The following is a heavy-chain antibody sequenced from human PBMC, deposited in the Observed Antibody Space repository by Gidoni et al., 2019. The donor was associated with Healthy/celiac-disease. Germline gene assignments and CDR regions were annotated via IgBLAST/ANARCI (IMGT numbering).Heavy chain of an antibody. Sequence: QVQLVESGGGVVQPGRSLRLSCAASGFTFRSYGMHWVRQAPGKGLEWVAVISYDGSNKYYADSVKGRFTISRDNSKNTLYLQMNSLRAEDTAVYYCAKVQSGYCSSTSCYQFDYWGQGTLVTVSS. J-gene: IGHJ4*02. CDR3: AKVQSGYCSSTSCYQFDY. CDR1: GFTFRSYG. D-gene: IGHD2-2*01. V-gene: IGHV3-30*18. CDR2: ISYDGSNK.